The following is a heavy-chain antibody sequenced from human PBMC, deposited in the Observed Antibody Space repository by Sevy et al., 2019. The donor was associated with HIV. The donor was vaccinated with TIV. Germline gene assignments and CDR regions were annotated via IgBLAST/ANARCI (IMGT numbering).Heavy chain of an antibody. CDR1: GFIFSTYG. V-gene: IGHV3-33*08. D-gene: IGHD6-13*01. CDR2: IWYDGSSQ. J-gene: IGHJ4*02. Sequence: GGSLRLSCAASGFIFSTYGMHWVRQTPGKGLEWVALIWYDGSSQYYADSVKGRFTISRDNSKNTLDLQMNSLRAEDMAVYYCVSGASIAAAGNFAYWGQGTLVTVSS. CDR3: VSGASIAAAGNFAY.